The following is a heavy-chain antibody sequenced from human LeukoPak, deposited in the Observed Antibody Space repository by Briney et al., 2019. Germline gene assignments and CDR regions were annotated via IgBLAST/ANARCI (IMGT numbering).Heavy chain of an antibody. Sequence: GGSLRLSCAASGFTFNNYWMHWVRQAPGKGLVWVSRSNSDGSSTSYADSVKGRFTVSRDNAKNTLYLQMNSLRAEDTAVFYCARGRGYTGSPVDYWGQGTLVTSST. J-gene: IGHJ4*02. CDR1: GFTFNNYW. V-gene: IGHV3-74*01. CDR2: SNSDGSST. CDR3: ARGRGYTGSPVDY. D-gene: IGHD1-26*01.